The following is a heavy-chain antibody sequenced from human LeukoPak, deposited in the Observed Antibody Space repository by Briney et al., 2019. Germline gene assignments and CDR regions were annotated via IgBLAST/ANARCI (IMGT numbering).Heavy chain of an antibody. V-gene: IGHV3-33*06. CDR2: IWYDGINK. CDR1: GFTFSNYG. Sequence: GGSLRLSCAASGFTFSNYGMHWVRQAPGKGLEWVAVIWYDGINKYYADSVKGRFTISRDNSKNTLFLQVNSLRAEDTAIYYCAKRGEVANYQYMDVWGKGTTVTVSS. J-gene: IGHJ6*03. CDR3: AKRGEVANYQYMDV. D-gene: IGHD3-16*01.